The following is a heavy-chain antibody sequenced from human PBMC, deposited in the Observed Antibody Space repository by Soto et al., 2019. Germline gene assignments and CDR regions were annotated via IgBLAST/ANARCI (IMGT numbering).Heavy chain of an antibody. D-gene: IGHD3-10*01. J-gene: IGHJ4*02. CDR2: LVPVFGTA. CDR3: ARSPGVFDY. CDR1: GGTFSSLA. V-gene: IGHV1-69*06. Sequence: QVQLVQSGAEVKKPGSSVKVSCKASGGTFSSLAISWVRQAPGQGLKWMGGLVPVFGTANYAQKFQDRVTITADKSTSTSYMELSSLRSEDTAVYYCARSPGVFDYWGQGTLVTVSS.